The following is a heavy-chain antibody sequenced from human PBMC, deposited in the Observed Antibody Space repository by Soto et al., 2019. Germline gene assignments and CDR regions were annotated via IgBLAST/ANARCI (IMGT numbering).Heavy chain of an antibody. CDR1: GDSISSGGYY. Sequence: LSLTCTVSGDSISSGGYYWSWIRQPPGKGLEWIGYMYYGGRTNYNPSLKSRVTISVDTSRMQVSLKLSSVTAADTAVYFCARGTPSPLIVRSSRGPWFDPWGQGTLVTVSS. D-gene: IGHD2-15*01. CDR3: ARGTPSPLIVRSSRGPWFDP. V-gene: IGHV4-61*08. CDR2: MYYGGRT. J-gene: IGHJ5*02.